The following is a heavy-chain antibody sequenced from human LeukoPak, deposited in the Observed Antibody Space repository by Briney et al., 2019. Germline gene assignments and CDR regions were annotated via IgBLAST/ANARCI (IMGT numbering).Heavy chain of an antibody. V-gene: IGHV4-39*01. D-gene: IGHD6-6*01. Sequence: SETLSLTCTVSGGSISSSSYYWGWIRQPPGKGLEWIGSIYYSGSTYYNPSLKSRVTISVDTSKNQFSLKLSSVTAADTAVYYCARHAHSSSSRNYYYYYYMDVWGKGTTVTVSS. J-gene: IGHJ6*03. CDR1: GGSISSSSYY. CDR3: ARHAHSSSSRNYYYYYYMDV. CDR2: IYYSGST.